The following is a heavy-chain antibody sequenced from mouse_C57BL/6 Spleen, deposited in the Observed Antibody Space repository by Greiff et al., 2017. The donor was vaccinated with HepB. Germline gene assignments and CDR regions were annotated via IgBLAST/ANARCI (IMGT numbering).Heavy chain of an antibody. J-gene: IGHJ2*01. CDR1: GYTFTSYW. CDR2: IYPGSGST. CDR3: ARSKFSPITTVVENY. Sequence: QVQLQQSGAELVKPGASVKMSCKASGYTFTSYWITWVKQRPGQGLEWIGDIYPGSGSTNYNEKFKSKATLTVDTSSSTAYMQLSSLTSEDSAVYYCARSKFSPITTVVENYWGQGTTLTVSS. D-gene: IGHD1-1*01. V-gene: IGHV1-55*01.